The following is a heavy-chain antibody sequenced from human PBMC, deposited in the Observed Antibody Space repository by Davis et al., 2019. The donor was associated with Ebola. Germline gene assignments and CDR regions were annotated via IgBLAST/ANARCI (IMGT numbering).Heavy chain of an antibody. CDR1: GYTFTNFY. CDR3: ATYTMTPLPFGY. D-gene: IGHD4-17*01. Sequence: ASVKVSCKASGYTFTNFYMHWVRQAPGQGLEWMGLIHPNDGTTKYPQKFQDRLTITRDTSTSTVYMELSGLRPDDTAMYYCATYTMTPLPFGYWGQGTLVTVSS. V-gene: IGHV1-46*01. CDR2: IHPNDGTT. J-gene: IGHJ4*02.